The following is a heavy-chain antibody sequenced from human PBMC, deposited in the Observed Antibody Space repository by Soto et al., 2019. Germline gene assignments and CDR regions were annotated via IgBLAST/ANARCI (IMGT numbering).Heavy chain of an antibody. D-gene: IGHD4-17*01. CDR1: GGTFSSYT. J-gene: IGHJ2*01. V-gene: IGHV1-69*02. Sequence: QVQLVQSGAEVKKPGSSVKVSCKASGGTFSSYTISWVRQAPGQGLEWMGRIIPILGIANYAQKFQGRVTITAAKSTSTAYMELSSLRSEDTAVYYCARTTVTDWYFDLWGRGTLVTVSS. CDR3: ARTTVTDWYFDL. CDR2: IIPILGIA.